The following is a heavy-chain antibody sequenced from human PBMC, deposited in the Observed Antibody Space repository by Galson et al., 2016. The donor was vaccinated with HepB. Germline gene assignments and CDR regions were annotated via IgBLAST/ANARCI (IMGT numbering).Heavy chain of an antibody. CDR3: ARASASEWLRLSGPPRYYYGMDV. V-gene: IGHV4-59*01. D-gene: IGHD5-12*01. Sequence: ETLSLTCSVSGGSISSYYWNWIRQPPGKGLEWIGYIDYSGSTNYSPSLKSRVTISVDTSKNQFSLKVSSVTAADTAVYYCARASASEWLRLSGPPRYYYGMDVWGQGTTVTVSS. CDR2: IDYSGST. J-gene: IGHJ6*02. CDR1: GGSISSYY.